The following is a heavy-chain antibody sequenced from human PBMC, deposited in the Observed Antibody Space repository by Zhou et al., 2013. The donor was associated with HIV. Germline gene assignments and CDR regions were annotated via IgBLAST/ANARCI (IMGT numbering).Heavy chain of an antibody. Sequence: QVQLQESGPGLVKPSETLSLTCTVSGGSISSHYWSWIRQPPGKGLEWIGYIYYSGSTNYNPSLKSRVTISVDTSKNQFSLKLSSVTAADTAVYYCARGRRGPYYYYYMDVWGKGPRSPSP. CDR2: IYYSGST. J-gene: IGHJ6*03. CDR1: GGSISSHY. CDR3: ARGRRGPYYYYYMDV. V-gene: IGHV4-59*11.